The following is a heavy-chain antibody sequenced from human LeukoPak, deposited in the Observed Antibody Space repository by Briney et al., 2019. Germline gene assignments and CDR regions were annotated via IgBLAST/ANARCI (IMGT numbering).Heavy chain of an antibody. CDR1: GGTFSSYA. Sequence: SCKASGGTFSSYAMSWVRQAPGKGLEWVSAISGSGGSTYYADSVKGRFTISKDNSKNTLYLQMNSLRAEDTAVYYCAKVALRFLEWSRLYYFDYWGQGTLVTVSS. CDR3: AKVALRFLEWSRLYYFDY. D-gene: IGHD3-3*01. J-gene: IGHJ4*02. V-gene: IGHV3-23*01. CDR2: ISGSGGST.